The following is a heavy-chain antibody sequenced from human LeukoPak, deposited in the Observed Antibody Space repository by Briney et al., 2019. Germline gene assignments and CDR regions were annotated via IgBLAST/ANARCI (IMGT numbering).Heavy chain of an antibody. V-gene: IGHV3-48*04. D-gene: IGHD3-16*01. J-gene: IGHJ6*02. CDR3: ARLRSYGYYYDGMDV. Sequence: GGSLRLSCAASGFTFSSYSMNWVRQAPGKGLEWVSYITSSGSTKYYADSVKGRFTISRDNAKNSLYLQMNSLRAEDTAVYYCARLRSYGYYYDGMDVWGQGTTVTVSS. CDR2: ITSSGSTK. CDR1: GFTFSSYS.